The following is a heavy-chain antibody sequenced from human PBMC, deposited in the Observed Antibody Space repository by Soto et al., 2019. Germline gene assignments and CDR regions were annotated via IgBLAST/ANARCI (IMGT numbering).Heavy chain of an antibody. J-gene: IGHJ4*02. CDR1: GFTFSSYE. Sequence: GGSLGLSCAASGFTFSSYEMNWVRQAPGKGLEWVSYISSSGSTIYYADSVKGRFTISRDNAKNSLYLQMNSLRAEDTAVYYCARSRQQLPSDYWGQGTLVTVSS. CDR2: ISSSGSTI. D-gene: IGHD6-13*01. V-gene: IGHV3-48*03. CDR3: ARSRQQLPSDY.